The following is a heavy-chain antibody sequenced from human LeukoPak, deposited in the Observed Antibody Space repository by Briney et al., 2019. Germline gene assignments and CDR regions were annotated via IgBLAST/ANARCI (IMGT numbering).Heavy chain of an antibody. Sequence: GGSLRLSCAASGFTFSSYGMHWVRQAPGKGLEWVAVIWCDGSNKYYADSVKGRFTISRDNSKNTLYLQMNSLRAEDTAVYYCAKEGQSGYSYGYDYWGQGTLVTVSS. D-gene: IGHD5-18*01. CDR3: AKEGQSGYSYGYDY. J-gene: IGHJ4*02. V-gene: IGHV3-33*06. CDR1: GFTFSSYG. CDR2: IWCDGSNK.